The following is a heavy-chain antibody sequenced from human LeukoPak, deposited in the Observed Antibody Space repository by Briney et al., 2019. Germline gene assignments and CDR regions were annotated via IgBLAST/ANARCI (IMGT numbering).Heavy chain of an antibody. CDR2: INEDGSVK. CDR3: ATSDDSSGSD. D-gene: IGHD3-22*01. J-gene: IGHJ4*02. Sequence: GGSLRLSCAASGFTFSDYYMSWIRQAPGKGLEWVANINEDGSVKHYVDSVKGRFTISRDNAKNSVFLQMNSLRDEDTALYYCATSDDSSGSDWGQGTLVTVSS. CDR1: GFTFSDYY. V-gene: IGHV3-7*01.